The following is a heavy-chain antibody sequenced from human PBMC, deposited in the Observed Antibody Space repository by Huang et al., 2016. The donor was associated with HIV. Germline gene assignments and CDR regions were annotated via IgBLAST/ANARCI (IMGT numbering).Heavy chain of an antibody. CDR2: IYFGGRT. J-gene: IGHJ4*02. CDR3: ARIDGILPFDH. CDR1: GGSVNSVGQH. D-gene: IGHD1-20*01. V-gene: IGHV4-39*01. Sequence: QVQLQESRPGLLKPSEALFLTCNVSGGSVNSVGQHSGWIRQPPRRGLEWIGTIYFGGRTYYNPTLNRRVTMARETSKKGVCLTVRFVTPSDTAVYQCARIDGILPFDHWGPGVLVTVSS.